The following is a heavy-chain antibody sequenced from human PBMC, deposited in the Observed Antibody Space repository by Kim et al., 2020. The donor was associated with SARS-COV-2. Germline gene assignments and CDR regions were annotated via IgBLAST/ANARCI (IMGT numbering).Heavy chain of an antibody. CDR2: IWYDGSNK. CDR1: GFTFSSYG. V-gene: IGHV3-33*01. CDR3: ARDGGYSGYARFDY. D-gene: IGHD5-12*01. Sequence: GGSLRLSCAASGFTFSSYGMHWVRQAPGKGLEGVAVIWYDGSNKYYADSVKGRFTISRDNSKNTLYLQMNSLRAEDTAVDYCARDGGYSGYARFDYWGQG. J-gene: IGHJ4*02.